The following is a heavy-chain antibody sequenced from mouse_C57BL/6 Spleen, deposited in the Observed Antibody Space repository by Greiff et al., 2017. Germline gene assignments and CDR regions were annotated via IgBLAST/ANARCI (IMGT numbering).Heavy chain of an antibody. Sequence: EVKLMESGAELVKPGASVKLSCTASGFNIKDYYMHWVKQRTEQGLEWIGRIDPEDGETKYAPKFQGKATITADTSSNTAYLQLSSLTSEDTAVYYCASRVYDYDLRGYYAMDYWGQGTSVTVSS. CDR2: IDPEDGET. CDR1: GFNIKDYY. V-gene: IGHV14-2*01. CDR3: ASRVYDYDLRGYYAMDY. D-gene: IGHD2-4*01. J-gene: IGHJ4*01.